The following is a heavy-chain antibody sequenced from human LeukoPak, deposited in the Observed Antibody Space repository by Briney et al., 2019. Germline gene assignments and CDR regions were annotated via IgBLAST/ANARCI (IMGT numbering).Heavy chain of an antibody. J-gene: IGHJ4*02. CDR1: GGTLSSYA. Sequence: SVKVSCKASGGTLSSYAISWVRQAPGQGLEWMGGIIPIFGTANYAQKFQGRVTITADKSTSTAYMELSSLRSEDTAVYYCATDSSGYYGVFGYWGQGTLVTVSS. V-gene: IGHV1-69*06. D-gene: IGHD3-22*01. CDR3: ATDSSGYYGVFGY. CDR2: IIPIFGTA.